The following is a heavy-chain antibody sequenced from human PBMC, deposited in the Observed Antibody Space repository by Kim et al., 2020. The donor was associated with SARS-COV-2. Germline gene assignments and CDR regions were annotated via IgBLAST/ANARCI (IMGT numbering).Heavy chain of an antibody. D-gene: IGHD3-10*01. CDR1: GGSISSSSYY. V-gene: IGHV4-39*01. CDR3: ARLGRYGSGTGDYFDY. Sequence: SETLSLTCTVSGGSISSSSYYWGWIRQPPGKGLEWIGSIYYSGSTYYNPSLKSRVTISVDTSKNQFSLKLSSVTAADTAVYYCARLGRYGSGTGDYFDYWGQGTLVTVSS. J-gene: IGHJ4*02. CDR2: IYYSGST.